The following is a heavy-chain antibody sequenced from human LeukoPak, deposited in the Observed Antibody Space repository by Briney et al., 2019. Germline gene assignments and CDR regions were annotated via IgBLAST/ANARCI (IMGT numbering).Heavy chain of an antibody. CDR2: IYSGGTT. V-gene: IGHV3-53*01. CDR3: AKDGLGAGYYYYYMDV. J-gene: IGHJ6*03. D-gene: IGHD1-26*01. CDR1: GFTVSTNY. Sequence: GGSLRLSCAASGFTVSTNYMSWVRQAPGKGLEWVSVIYSGGTTYYADSVKGRFTISRDNSKNTLYLQMNSLRAEDTAVYYCAKDGLGAGYYYYYMDVWGKGTTVTVSS.